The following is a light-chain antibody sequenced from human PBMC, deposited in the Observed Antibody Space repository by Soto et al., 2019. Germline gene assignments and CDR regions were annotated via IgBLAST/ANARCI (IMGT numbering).Light chain of an antibody. CDR3: QQYNNWPPLA. V-gene: IGKV3-15*01. CDR2: GES. Sequence: EIVMTQSPATLSVSPGERVNLSCRASQSVSRKLAWYQQIHGQDPRLLIYGESTRATGIPARFSGSGSGTEFTLTISLLQSEDFVVYYCQQYNNWPPLAFGGGTKVEIK. J-gene: IGKJ4*01. CDR1: QSVSRK.